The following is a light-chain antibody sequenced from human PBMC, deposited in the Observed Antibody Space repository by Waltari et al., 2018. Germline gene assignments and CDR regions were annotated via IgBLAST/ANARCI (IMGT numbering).Light chain of an antibody. CDR3: SSYTSSSTLDVV. CDR2: DVS. J-gene: IGLJ2*01. CDR1: SSDVGSYNY. V-gene: IGLV2-14*01. Sequence: QSALTQPASVSGSPGQSITISCTGTSSDVGSYNYVSWSQQHPGKAPKLMIYDVSNRPSGVSNRFSGSKSGNTASLTISGLQAEDEADYYCSSYTSSSTLDVVFGGGTKLTVL.